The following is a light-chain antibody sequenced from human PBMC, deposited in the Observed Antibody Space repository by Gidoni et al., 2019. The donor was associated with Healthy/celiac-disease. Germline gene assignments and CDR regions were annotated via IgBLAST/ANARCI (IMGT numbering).Light chain of an antibody. CDR2: AAS. V-gene: IGKV1-39*01. J-gene: IGKJ4*01. CDR1: QSISSY. Sequence: IQMTPSPSSLSASVGDRVTITCRASQSISSYLNWYQQKPGKAPKLLIYAASSWQSGVPSRFSGSGSGTDFNLTISSLEPEDFATYYCQQSNNTPLTFGGGTKVEIK. CDR3: QQSNNTPLT.